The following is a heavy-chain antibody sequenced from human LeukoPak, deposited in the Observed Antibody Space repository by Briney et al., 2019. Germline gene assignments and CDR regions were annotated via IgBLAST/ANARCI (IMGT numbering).Heavy chain of an antibody. Sequence: GGSLTLSCAASGFTFSASAMHWVRQASGKGLEWVGRIRSKANTYATAYAASVKGRFTISRDDSKNTAYLQMNSLKTEDTAVYYCTRHKETRGFYYGSGSSPGMDVWGQGTTVTVSS. D-gene: IGHD3-10*01. CDR2: IRSKANTYAT. V-gene: IGHV3-73*01. CDR3: TRHKETRGFYYGSGSSPGMDV. CDR1: GFTFSASA. J-gene: IGHJ6*02.